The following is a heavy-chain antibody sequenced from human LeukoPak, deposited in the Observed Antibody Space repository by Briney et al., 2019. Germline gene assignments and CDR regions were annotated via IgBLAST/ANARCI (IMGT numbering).Heavy chain of an antibody. Sequence: GGSLRLSCAASGFSFSNHWMHWVRQSPGKGLVWVSRISNDGSSTSYADSVKGRFTISRDNAKNTLYLQMNSLRAEDTAVYYCAKDRVVSYSSSPDYWGQGGLVTVSS. CDR3: AKDRVVSYSSSPDY. J-gene: IGHJ4*02. CDR1: GFSFSNHW. CDR2: ISNDGSST. V-gene: IGHV3-74*01. D-gene: IGHD6-13*01.